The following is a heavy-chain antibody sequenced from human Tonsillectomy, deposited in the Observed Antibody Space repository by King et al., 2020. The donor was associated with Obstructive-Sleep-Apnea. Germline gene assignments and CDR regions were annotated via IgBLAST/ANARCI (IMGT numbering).Heavy chain of an antibody. CDR2: ISYDGSNK. CDR1: GFTFSTFT. CDR3: AGGDHYDSSDYRGAFDY. V-gene: IGHV3-30-3*01. J-gene: IGHJ4*02. Sequence: VQLVESGGGVVQPGKSLRLSCAASGFTFSTFTMHWVRQAPGKGLEWVAVISYDGSNKYYADSLKGRFTISRDNSRNTLYLQLDSLRPDDTAVYYCAGGDHYDSSDYRGAFDYWGQGTLVTVSS. D-gene: IGHD3-22*01.